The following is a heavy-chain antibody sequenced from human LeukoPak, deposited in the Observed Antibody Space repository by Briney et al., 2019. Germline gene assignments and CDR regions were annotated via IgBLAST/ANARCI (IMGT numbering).Heavy chain of an antibody. CDR1: AISFSTYA. D-gene: IGHD4-17*01. CDR2: IHGSGGGT. V-gene: IGHV3-23*01. Sequence: GGSLRLSFTASAISFSTYAMTWLRQAPGKGLEWVSSIHGSGGGTNYADSVKGRFTISRDNSKKTLFLQMNRLRVDDTAVYYCAKDPNGDYLGAFDSWGQGTMVTVS. CDR3: AKDPNGDYLGAFDS. J-gene: IGHJ3*02.